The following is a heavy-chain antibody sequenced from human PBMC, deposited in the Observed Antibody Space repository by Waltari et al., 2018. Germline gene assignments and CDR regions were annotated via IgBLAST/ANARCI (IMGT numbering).Heavy chain of an antibody. CDR1: GFPFRNHW. CDR2: KKQDESEK. J-gene: IGHJ3*02. CDR3: AREGSYIDAFDM. D-gene: IGHD3-10*01. Sequence: EVQLVESGGGLVQPGGSLRLSCAASGFPFRNHWMSWVRQAPGKGLEWVANKKQDESEKYYVDSVKGRFTISRDNAKNSLYLQMSSLRAEDTAVYYCAREGSYIDAFDMWGQGTMVTVSS. V-gene: IGHV3-7*01.